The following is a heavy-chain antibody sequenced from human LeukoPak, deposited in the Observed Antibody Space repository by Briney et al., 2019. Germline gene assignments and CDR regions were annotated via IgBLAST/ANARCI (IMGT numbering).Heavy chain of an antibody. J-gene: IGHJ5*02. V-gene: IGHV4-34*01. CDR1: GGSFSGYY. CDR2: INHSGST. D-gene: IGHD3-3*01. CDR3: ARPYYDFWSGYQNWFDP. Sequence: PSETLSLTCAVYGGSFSGYYWSWIRQPPGKGLEWIGEINHSGSTNYNPSLKSRVTISVDTSKNQFSLKLSSVTAADTAVYYCARPYYDFWSGYQNWFDPWGQGALVTVSS.